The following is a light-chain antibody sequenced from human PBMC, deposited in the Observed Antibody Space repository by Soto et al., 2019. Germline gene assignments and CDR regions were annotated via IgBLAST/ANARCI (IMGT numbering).Light chain of an antibody. Sequence: EIVLTQSPGTLSLSPGERATRSCRASQSVSNNDLFWYQQKPGPAPRLLIYGTSSRATGIPDRFSGSGSGTDFTLSISRLEPEDFAVYFCQHYGSSSWTFGRGTKVDI. J-gene: IGKJ1*01. CDR2: GTS. V-gene: IGKV3-20*01. CDR1: QSVSNND. CDR3: QHYGSSSWT.